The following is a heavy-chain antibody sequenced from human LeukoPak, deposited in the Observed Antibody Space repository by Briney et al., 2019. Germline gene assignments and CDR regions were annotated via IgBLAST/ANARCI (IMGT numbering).Heavy chain of an antibody. CDR3: ARDSGTTGEVKFDP. V-gene: IGHV4-59*12. CDR1: GGSISSYY. CDR2: IYYSGST. D-gene: IGHD3-10*01. Sequence: SETLSLTCTVSGGSISSYYWSWIRQPPGKGLEWIGYIYYSGSTNHNPSLKSRVTISVDTSKNQFSLKLSSVTAADTAVYYCARDSGTTGEVKFDPWGQGTLVTVSS. J-gene: IGHJ5*02.